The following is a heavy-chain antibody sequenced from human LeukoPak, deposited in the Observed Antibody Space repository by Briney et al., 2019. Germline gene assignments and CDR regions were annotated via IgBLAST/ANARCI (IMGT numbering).Heavy chain of an antibody. Sequence: GGSLRLSCAASGLTFSGYDMHWVRQAPGKGLEWVAVISYDGSNKYYADSVKGRFTISRDNSKNTLYLQMNSLRAEDTAVYYCARRSGYSYGYDLFDYWGQGTLVTVSS. CDR1: GLTFSGYD. CDR3: ARRSGYSYGYDLFDY. V-gene: IGHV3-30*03. D-gene: IGHD5-18*01. CDR2: ISYDGSNK. J-gene: IGHJ4*02.